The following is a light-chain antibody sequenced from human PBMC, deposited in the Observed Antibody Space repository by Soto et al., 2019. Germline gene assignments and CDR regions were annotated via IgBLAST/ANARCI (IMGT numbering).Light chain of an antibody. CDR3: QQANSFPIT. J-gene: IGKJ5*01. CDR1: QSISSY. V-gene: IGKV1-39*01. Sequence: DIQVTQSPSTLSASVGDRVTITCRASQSISSYLNWYQQKPGKAPKLLIYAASSLQSGVPSRFSGSGSGTDFTLTISSLQPEDFATYYCQQANSFPITFGQGTRLEIK. CDR2: AAS.